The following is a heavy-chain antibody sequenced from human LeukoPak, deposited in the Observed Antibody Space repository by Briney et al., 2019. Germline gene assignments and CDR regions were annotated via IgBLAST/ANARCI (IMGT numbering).Heavy chain of an antibody. V-gene: IGHV3-21*01. CDR2: ISSSSSYI. CDR1: GFTFSSYS. J-gene: IGHJ6*03. CDR3: ARDFPGGYSYGYVDYYYYMDV. D-gene: IGHD5-18*01. Sequence: GGSLRLSCAASGFTFSSYSMNWVRQAPGKGLEWVSSISSSSSYIYYADSVKGRFTIPRDNAKNSLYLQMNSLRAEDTAVYYCARDFPGGYSYGYVDYYYYMDVWGKGTTVTVSS.